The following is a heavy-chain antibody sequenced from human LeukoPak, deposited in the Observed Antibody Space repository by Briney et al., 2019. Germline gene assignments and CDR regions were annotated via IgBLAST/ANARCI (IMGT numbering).Heavy chain of an antibody. Sequence: ASVKVSCKASGYTFTYHYRHLVRQTPGQGLEWMGIINPSNGDTNYAQRFQGRVTMTRDTSTSTVYMELSSLDSEDTAVYYCARESDVGKDFDCWGQGTLVTVSS. D-gene: IGHD1-1*01. CDR2: INPSNGDT. CDR3: ARESDVGKDFDC. J-gene: IGHJ4*02. V-gene: IGHV1-46*01. CDR1: GYTFTYHY.